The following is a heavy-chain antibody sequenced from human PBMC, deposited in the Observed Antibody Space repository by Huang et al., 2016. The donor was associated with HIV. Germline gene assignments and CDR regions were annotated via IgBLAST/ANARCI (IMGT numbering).Heavy chain of an antibody. CDR3: ARDRNTAMEGGYNWFDP. V-gene: IGHV1-69*01. J-gene: IGHJ5*02. CDR2: IIPIFGTA. D-gene: IGHD5-18*01. CDR1: GGTFSSYA. Sequence: QVQLVQSGAEVKKPGSSVKVSCKASGGTFSSYAISWVRQAPGQGLEWMGGIIPIFGTANYAKKFQGRVTITADESTSTAYMELSSLRSEDTAVYYCARDRNTAMEGGYNWFDPWGQGTLVTVSS.